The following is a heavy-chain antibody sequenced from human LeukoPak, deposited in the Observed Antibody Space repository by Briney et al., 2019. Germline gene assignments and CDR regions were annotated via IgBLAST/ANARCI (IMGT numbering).Heavy chain of an antibody. J-gene: IGHJ4*02. D-gene: IGHD5-24*01. CDR1: GFTFSSYS. CDR2: VSNSGTTT. Sequence: GGSLRLSCAASGFTFSSYSVIWARQAPGKGLEWASYVSNSGTTTYYADSVKGRFTISRDNGKNLVSLQMNSLRDEDTAVYYCARADRDGNKRFLDWGQGTLVTVSS. V-gene: IGHV3-48*02. CDR3: ARADRDGNKRFLD.